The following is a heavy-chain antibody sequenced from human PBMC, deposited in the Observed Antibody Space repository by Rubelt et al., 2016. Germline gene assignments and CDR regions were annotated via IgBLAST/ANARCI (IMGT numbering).Heavy chain of an antibody. D-gene: IGHD3-9*01. J-gene: IGHJ3*01. CDR3: AKDLRRNWPPEAFVF. CDR2: SNEGGSRT. V-gene: IGHV3-74*01. CDR1: GFTFSSYW. Sequence: EVQLVESGGGLVQPGGSLRLSCATSGFTFSSYWMHWVRQTPGKGLVWVSRSNEGGSRTDYADSVRGRFTISRDNSKNTLYLQMNSLRAEDTAVYYCAKDLRRNWPPEAFVFLGQGTMVTVSS.